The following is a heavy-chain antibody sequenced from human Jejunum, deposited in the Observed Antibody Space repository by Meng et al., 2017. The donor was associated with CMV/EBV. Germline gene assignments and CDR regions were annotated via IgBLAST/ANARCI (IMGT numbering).Heavy chain of an antibody. J-gene: IGHJ5*02. CDR1: FNNAW. D-gene: IGHD3-10*01. CDR2: IQSNPDGGTT. CDR3: AEEYYGSGSYNWFDP. Sequence: FNNAWLQSVRQAPGKGLELVGRIQSNPDGGTTDNAEFVKGRFTISRDDSKNTLYLQMNSLTIEDTAVHYCAEEYYGSGSYNWFDPWGQGTLVTVSS. V-gene: IGHV3-15*01.